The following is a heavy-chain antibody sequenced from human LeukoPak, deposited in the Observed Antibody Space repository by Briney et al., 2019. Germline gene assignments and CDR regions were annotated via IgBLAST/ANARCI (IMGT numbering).Heavy chain of an antibody. CDR1: GFTVSSNS. Sequence: PGGSLRLSCTVSGFTVSSNSMIWVRQAPGKALEWASFIYSDNTHYSDSVKGRFTISRDNSKNTLYLQMNSLRAEDTAVYYCARRAGAYSHPYDYWGQGTLVTVSS. V-gene: IGHV3-53*01. CDR2: IYSDNT. D-gene: IGHD4/OR15-4a*01. CDR3: ARRAGAYSHPYDY. J-gene: IGHJ4*02.